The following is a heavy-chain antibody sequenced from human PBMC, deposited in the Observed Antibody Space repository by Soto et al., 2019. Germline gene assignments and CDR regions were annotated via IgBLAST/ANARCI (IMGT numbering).Heavy chain of an antibody. CDR1: GGTFSSNP. D-gene: IGHD5-12*01. V-gene: IGHV1-69*06. CDR3: ARRQTSGYSRYFDS. Sequence: GASVKVSCKASGGTFSSNPISWMRQAPGQGLEWMGGTIPTFGAGSYAQRFQGRLTITADKSTNTAYMELSSLRPEDTAVYYCARRQTSGYSRYFDSWGQGTLVTVSS. CDR2: TIPTFGAG. J-gene: IGHJ4*02.